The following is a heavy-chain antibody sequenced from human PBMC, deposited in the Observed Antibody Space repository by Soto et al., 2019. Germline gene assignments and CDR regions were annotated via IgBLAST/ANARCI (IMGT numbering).Heavy chain of an antibody. CDR3: ASSRWIAAAGTGYYYYGMDV. D-gene: IGHD6-13*01. J-gene: IGHJ6*01. CDR2: IYSGGST. CDR1: GFTVSSNY. V-gene: IGHV3-53*01. Sequence: GGALRVSCAASGFTVSSNYMSWVRQAPGKGLEWVSVIYSGGSTYYADSVKGRFTISRDNSKNTLYLQMNILRAEDTAVYYCASSRWIAAAGTGYYYYGMDVWGQGTTVTVSS.